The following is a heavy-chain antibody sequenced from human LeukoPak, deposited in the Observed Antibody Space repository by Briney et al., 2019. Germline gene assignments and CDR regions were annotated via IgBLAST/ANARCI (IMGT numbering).Heavy chain of an antibody. J-gene: IGHJ4*02. CDR3: ARDKGVAAAAGFFDY. CDR1: GVSISSYY. Sequence: SETLSLTCSVSGVSISSYYWGWIRQPPGRGLDYIGFIHFSGSTNYNPSLEGRVTISADTSKNQFSLKLSSVTAADTAVYYCARDKGVAAAAGFFDYWGQGTLVTVSS. V-gene: IGHV4-59*12. CDR2: IHFSGST. D-gene: IGHD6-13*01.